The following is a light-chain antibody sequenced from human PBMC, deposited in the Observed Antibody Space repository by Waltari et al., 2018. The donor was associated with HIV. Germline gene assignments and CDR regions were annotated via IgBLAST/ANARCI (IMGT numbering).Light chain of an antibody. Sequence: EIVMTQSPATLSVSPGERATLSCRGSQSVSSNLAWYQQKPGQAPRLLIYGASTRATGIPARFSGSGSGTEFTLTISSLQSEDFAVYYCQQYNNWPRILTFGGGTKVEIK. J-gene: IGKJ4*01. V-gene: IGKV3-15*01. CDR1: QSVSSN. CDR3: QQYNNWPRILT. CDR2: GAS.